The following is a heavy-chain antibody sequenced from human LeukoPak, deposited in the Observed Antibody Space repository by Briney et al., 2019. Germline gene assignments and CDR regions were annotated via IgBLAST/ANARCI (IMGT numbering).Heavy chain of an antibody. CDR3: AKDKSGGWELLRDHDAFDI. CDR2: ISGSGAST. V-gene: IGHV3-23*01. J-gene: IGHJ3*02. CDR1: GFTFGNYA. D-gene: IGHD1-26*01. Sequence: PGGSLRLSCAASGFTFGNYAMSWVRQAPGKGLEWVSSISGSGASTYYADSVKGRFTISRDNSKNTLYLQMNSLRAEDTALYYCAKDKSGGWELLRDHDAFDIWGQGTMVTVSS.